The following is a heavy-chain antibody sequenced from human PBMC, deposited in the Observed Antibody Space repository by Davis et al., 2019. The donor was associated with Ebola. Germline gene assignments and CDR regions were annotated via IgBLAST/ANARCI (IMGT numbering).Heavy chain of an antibody. Sequence: GESLKISCRAYGSSFSSRAMNWVRQAPGKGLEWVSGISGNGASTYYADSVKGRFTISRDNSKKTLYLQMNSLRAEDTAVYYCAKSGLSFGVVKYHYGMDVWGKGTTVTVSS. CDR2: ISGNGAST. CDR3: AKSGLSFGVVKYHYGMDV. J-gene: IGHJ6*04. CDR1: GSSFSSRA. V-gene: IGHV3-23*01. D-gene: IGHD3-3*01.